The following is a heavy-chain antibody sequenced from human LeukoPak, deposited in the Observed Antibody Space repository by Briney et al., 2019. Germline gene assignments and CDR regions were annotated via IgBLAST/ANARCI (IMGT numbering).Heavy chain of an antibody. Sequence: SGGSLRLFCTSSGLILNIYGMHWVRQAPGKGVDWVAGMQYDGSLDHYADSVRGRFTISRDNSKNTLYLQMNSLRAEDTAVYYCANQLGDCSGGSCSWGQGTLVTVSS. J-gene: IGHJ5*02. CDR3: ANQLGDCSGGSCS. V-gene: IGHV3-33*05. CDR1: GLILNIYG. CDR2: MQYDGSLD. D-gene: IGHD2-15*01.